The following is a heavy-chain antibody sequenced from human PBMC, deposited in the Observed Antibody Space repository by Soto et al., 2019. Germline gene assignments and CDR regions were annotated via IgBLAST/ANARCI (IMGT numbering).Heavy chain of an antibody. CDR2: MYYSGNT. J-gene: IGHJ6*03. V-gene: IGHV4-59*01. CDR1: GGSMSSYY. Sequence: SETLSLTCTVSGGSMSSYYWTWIRQPPGKGLEWIGYMYYSGNTNYNPSLESRVTISVDTSRDQFSLKLNSVTAADTAVYYCARGLGSGSYYYYYMDVWGKGTTVTVSS. D-gene: IGHD2-15*01. CDR3: ARGLGSGSYYYYYMDV.